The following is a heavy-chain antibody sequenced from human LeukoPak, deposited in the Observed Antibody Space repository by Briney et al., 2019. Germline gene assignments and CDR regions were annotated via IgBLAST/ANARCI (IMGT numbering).Heavy chain of an antibody. CDR1: GGSFSGYY. V-gene: IGHV4-34*01. Sequence: SETLSLTSAVYGGSFSGYYWSWIRQPPGKGLEWIGEINHSGSTNYNPSLKSRVTISVDTSKNQFSLKLSSVTAADTAVYYCARGISSSWYAGMDYWGQGTLVTVSS. CDR3: ARGISSSWYAGMDY. CDR2: INHSGST. D-gene: IGHD6-13*01. J-gene: IGHJ4*02.